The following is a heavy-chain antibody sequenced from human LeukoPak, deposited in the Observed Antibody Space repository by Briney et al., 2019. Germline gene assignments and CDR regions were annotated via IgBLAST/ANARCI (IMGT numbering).Heavy chain of an antibody. CDR1: GGTFSSYA. CDR3: ARVGATVFKGGYFDY. J-gene: IGHJ4*02. D-gene: IGHD1-26*01. V-gene: IGHV1-69*01. Sequence: GSSVKVSCKASGGTFSSYAISWVRQAPGQGLEWMGGIIPIFGTANYAQKFQGRVTITADESTSTAYMELSSLRSEDTAVYHCARVGATVFKGGYFDYWGQGTLVTVSS. CDR2: IIPIFGTA.